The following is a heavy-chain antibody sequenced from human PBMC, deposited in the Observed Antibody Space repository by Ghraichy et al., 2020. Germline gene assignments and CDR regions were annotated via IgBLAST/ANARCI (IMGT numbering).Heavy chain of an antibody. J-gene: IGHJ4*02. CDR2: ISGSGGST. CDR3: AKVDTAMVLNRGYFDY. CDR1: GFTFSSYA. Sequence: GVLNISCAASGFTFSSYAMSWVRQAPGKGLEWVSAISGSGGSTYYADSVKGRFTISRDNSKNTLYLQMNSLRAEDTAVYYCAKVDTAMVLNRGYFDYWGQGTLVTVSS. D-gene: IGHD5-18*01. V-gene: IGHV3-23*01.